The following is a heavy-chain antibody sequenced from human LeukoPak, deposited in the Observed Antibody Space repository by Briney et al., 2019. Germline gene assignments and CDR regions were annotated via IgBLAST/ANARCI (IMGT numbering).Heavy chain of an antibody. Sequence: GASVKVSCKASGYTFTSYGFSWVRQAPGQGLEWMGRIIPILGIANYAQKFQGRVTITADKSTSTAYMELSSLRSEDTAVYYCARESGSYFDFDYWGQGTLVTVSS. V-gene: IGHV1-69*04. J-gene: IGHJ4*02. CDR3: ARESGSYFDFDY. CDR1: GYTFTSYG. CDR2: IIPILGIA. D-gene: IGHD1-26*01.